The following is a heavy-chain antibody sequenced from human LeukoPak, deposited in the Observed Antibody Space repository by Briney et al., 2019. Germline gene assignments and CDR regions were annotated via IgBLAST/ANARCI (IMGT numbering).Heavy chain of an antibody. J-gene: IGHJ4*02. V-gene: IGHV3-30*18. CDR1: GFTFSIYG. D-gene: IGHD4-17*01. Sequence: PGGSLRLSSAASGFTFSIYGMHWVRQAPTKGLEWVAIISYDGSNKYYADSVKGRFTISRDNSKNTLYLQMNSLRAEDTAVYYCAKSTTVTQRGYFDYWGQGTLVTVSS. CDR2: ISYDGSNK. CDR3: AKSTTVTQRGYFDY.